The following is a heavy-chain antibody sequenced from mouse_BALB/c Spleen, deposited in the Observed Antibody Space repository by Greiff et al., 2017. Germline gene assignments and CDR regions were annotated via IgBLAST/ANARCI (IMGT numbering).Heavy chain of an antibody. CDR3: ARRGYDAWFAY. CDR2: ISSGSSTI. Sequence: EVKVVESGGGLVQPGGSRKLSCAASGFTFSSFGMHWVRQAPEKGLEWVAYISSGSSTIYYADTVKGRFTISRDNPKNTLFLQMTSLRSEDTAMYDCARRGYDAWFAYWGQGTLVTVSA. CDR1: GFTFSSFG. D-gene: IGHD2-2*01. V-gene: IGHV5-17*02. J-gene: IGHJ3*01.